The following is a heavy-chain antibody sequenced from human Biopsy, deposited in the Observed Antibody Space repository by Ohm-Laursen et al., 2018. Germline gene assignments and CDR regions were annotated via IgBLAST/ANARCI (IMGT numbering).Heavy chain of an antibody. J-gene: IGHJ4*02. V-gene: IGHV3-30*18. CDR1: GFTFSSYA. D-gene: IGHD2-8*01. Sequence: SLRLSCAASGFTFSSYAMTWVRQAPGKGPEWVAVSSYDGSNTYHADSVRGRFTISRDNSKNTLYLQMNSLRGEDTAVYYCAKCMTGGSNYYFHHCGQGTLVTVSS. CDR3: AKCMTGGSNYYFHH. CDR2: SSYDGSNT.